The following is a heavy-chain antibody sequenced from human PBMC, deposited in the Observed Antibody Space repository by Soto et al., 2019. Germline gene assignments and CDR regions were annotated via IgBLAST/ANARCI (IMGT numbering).Heavy chain of an antibody. CDR3: AKERARSYYIDY. V-gene: IGHV3-30*18. Sequence: GGSLRLSCAASGFTFSSYGMHRVRQAPGKGLEWVAVISYDGSNKYYADSVKGRFTISRDNSKNTLYLQMNSLRAEDTAVYYCAKERARSYYIDYWGQGTLVTVSS. CDR1: GFTFSSYG. J-gene: IGHJ4*02. D-gene: IGHD3-10*01. CDR2: ISYDGSNK.